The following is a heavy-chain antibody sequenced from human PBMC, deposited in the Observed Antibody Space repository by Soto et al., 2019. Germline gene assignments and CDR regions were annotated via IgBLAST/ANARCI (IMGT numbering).Heavy chain of an antibody. CDR2: ISGSGGST. CDR3: ALSTTGTKLFDY. V-gene: IGHV3-23*01. CDR1: GFTFSSYA. Sequence: GGSLRLSCAASGFTFSSYAMSWVRQAPGKGLEWVSAISGSGGSTYYADSVKGRFTISRDNSKNTLYLQMNSLIAEDTAVYYCALSTTGTKLFDYWGQGTLVTVSS. J-gene: IGHJ4*02. D-gene: IGHD1-1*01.